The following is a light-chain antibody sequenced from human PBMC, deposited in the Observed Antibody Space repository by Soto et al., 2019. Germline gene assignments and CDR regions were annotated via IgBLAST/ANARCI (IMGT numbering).Light chain of an antibody. CDR1: QSINNW. J-gene: IGKJ4*01. CDR3: QQYDTYPRT. Sequence: GDRVTITCRASQSINNWLAWYQQKPGKAPKFLIYDASTLETGVPSRFSGSASVTEFTLTISGLQPEDVASYYCQQYDTYPRTFGGGTRVELK. V-gene: IGKV1-5*01. CDR2: DAS.